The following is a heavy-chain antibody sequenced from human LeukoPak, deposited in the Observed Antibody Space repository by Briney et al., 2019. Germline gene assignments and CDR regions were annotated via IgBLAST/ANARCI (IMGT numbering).Heavy chain of an antibody. CDR1: GFTFSSYS. V-gene: IGHV3-21*01. CDR3: ARAFNILTGYWNY. CDR2: ISSSSSYI. D-gene: IGHD3-9*01. Sequence: GGSLRLSCAASGFTFSSYSMNWVRQAPGKGLEWVSSISSSSSYIYYADSVKGRFTISRDSAKNSLYLQMNSLRAEDTAVYYCARAFNILTGYWNYWGQGTLVTVSS. J-gene: IGHJ4*02.